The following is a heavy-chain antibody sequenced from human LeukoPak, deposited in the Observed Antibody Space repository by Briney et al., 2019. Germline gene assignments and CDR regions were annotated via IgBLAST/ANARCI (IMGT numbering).Heavy chain of an antibody. J-gene: IGHJ6*02. V-gene: IGHV1-18*01. Sequence: ASVKVSCKASGYTFTSYGISWVRQAPGQGLGWMGWISAYNGNTNYAQKLQGRVTMTTDTSTSTAYMELRSLRSDDTAVYYCARIRVYCSGGSCYYYYGMDVWGQGTTVTVSS. D-gene: IGHD2-15*01. CDR1: GYTFTSYG. CDR3: ARIRVYCSGGSCYYYYGMDV. CDR2: ISAYNGNT.